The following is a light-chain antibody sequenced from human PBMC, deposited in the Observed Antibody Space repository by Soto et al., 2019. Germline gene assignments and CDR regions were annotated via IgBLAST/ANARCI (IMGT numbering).Light chain of an antibody. Sequence: EIVMTQSPAQRPGSPGERPTLSGRASQSVSNKLAWYQQKPGQAPRLLIYGASTRATGIPARFSGSGSGTEFSLTIRSLQSEDLAVYYCQQYGRSLLTVGQGTRLEIK. J-gene: IGKJ5*01. CDR1: QSVSNK. CDR3: QQYGRSLLT. V-gene: IGKV3-15*01. CDR2: GAS.